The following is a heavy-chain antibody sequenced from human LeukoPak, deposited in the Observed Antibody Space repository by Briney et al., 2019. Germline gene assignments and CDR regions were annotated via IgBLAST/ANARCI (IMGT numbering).Heavy chain of an antibody. CDR1: GGSISNSSDY. CDR2: IYYSGST. D-gene: IGHD2-21*02. CDR3: ARGAYCGGDCYLDY. Sequence: PSETLSLTCTVSGGSISNSSDYWAWIRQPPGKGLEWIGSIYYSGSTHYNPSLRSRVTISVDTSKNQFSLKLSSVTAADTAVYYCARGAYCGGDCYLDYWGQGTLVTVSS. J-gene: IGHJ4*02. V-gene: IGHV4-39*07.